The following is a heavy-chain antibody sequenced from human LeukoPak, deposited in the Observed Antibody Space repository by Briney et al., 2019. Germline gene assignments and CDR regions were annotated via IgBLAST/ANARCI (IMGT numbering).Heavy chain of an antibody. D-gene: IGHD3-10*01. V-gene: IGHV3-30*04. CDR2: ISYDGRRK. J-gene: IGHJ3*02. CDR1: GFTFSTST. CDR3: ARERTGGAFDI. Sequence: GRSLRLSCAASGFTFSTSTMHWVRQAPGKGLEWVAVISYDGRRKYYEDSVKGRFTISRDHSKNTLNLDMSSLKTEDTAVYHCARERTGGAFDIWGQGTLVTVSS.